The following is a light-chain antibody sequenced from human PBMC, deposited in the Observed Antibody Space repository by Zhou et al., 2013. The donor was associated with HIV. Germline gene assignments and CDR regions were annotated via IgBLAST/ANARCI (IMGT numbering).Light chain of an antibody. CDR3: QQHGSSPWT. Sequence: VLTQSPDTLSVSPGERATLSCRASQSVTNYLAWYQQKPGQAPRLLIYDGNKRATGIPARISGSGSGTDFTLTISGLQPEDFAVYYCQQHGSSPWTFGQGTKVEIK. J-gene: IGKJ1*01. CDR1: QSVTNY. CDR2: DGN. V-gene: IGKV3-11*01.